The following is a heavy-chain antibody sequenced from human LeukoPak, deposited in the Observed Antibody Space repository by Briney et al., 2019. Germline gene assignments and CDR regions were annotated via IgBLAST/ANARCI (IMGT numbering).Heavy chain of an antibody. V-gene: IGHV3-11*01. J-gene: IGHJ4*02. CDR1: GFTFSDYY. CDR3: ARDRLGDYDHSGYYDK. D-gene: IGHD3-22*01. CDR2: ICDSGRTI. Sequence: GGSLRLSCAAPGFTFSDYYMSWIRQAPGKGLEWISYICDSGRTIYYADSVKGRFTISRDNAKNSVYLQMNNLGAEDTAVYYCARDRLGDYDHSGYYDKWGQGTLVTVSS.